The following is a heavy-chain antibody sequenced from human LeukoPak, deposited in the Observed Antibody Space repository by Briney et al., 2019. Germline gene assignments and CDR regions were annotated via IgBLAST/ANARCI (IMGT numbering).Heavy chain of an antibody. V-gene: IGHV3-48*03. CDR3: ARVYSSGWSY. J-gene: IGHJ4*02. CDR2: ISSSGSTI. CDR1: GFIFSAYE. Sequence: GGSLRLSCAASGFIFSAYEMNWVRQAPGKGLEWVSYISSSGSTIYYADSVKGRFTISRDNAKKSLYLQMNSLRAEDTAVYYCARVYSSGWSYWGQGTLVTVSP. D-gene: IGHD6-19*01.